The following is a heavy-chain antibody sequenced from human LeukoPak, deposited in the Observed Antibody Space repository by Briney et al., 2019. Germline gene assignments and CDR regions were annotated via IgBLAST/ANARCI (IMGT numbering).Heavy chain of an antibody. J-gene: IGHJ4*02. D-gene: IGHD3-22*01. CDR1: GFTFSSYA. Sequence: GGSLRLSCAASGFTFSSYAMSWVRQAPGKGLEWVSAIRGSGGSTYYADSVKGRFTISRDNSKNTLYLQMNSLRAEDTAVYYCAKIRITMIVVLSDFDYWGQGTLVTVSS. CDR3: AKIRITMIVVLSDFDY. V-gene: IGHV3-23*01. CDR2: IRGSGGST.